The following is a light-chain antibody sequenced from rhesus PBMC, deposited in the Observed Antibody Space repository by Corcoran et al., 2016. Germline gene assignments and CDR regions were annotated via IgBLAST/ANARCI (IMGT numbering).Light chain of an antibody. J-gene: IGKJ1*01. Sequence: ETVVTQSPATLSLSPGERATLSCRASQSVGSYLAWYQPNPGQAPRLLIYGASSRATVIPERFSGRGSLTDFTLTISSLEPEDVGVYYCQQSSNLWTFGQGTKLEIK. CDR3: QQSSNLWT. CDR1: QSVGSY. V-gene: IGKV3-24*04. CDR2: GAS.